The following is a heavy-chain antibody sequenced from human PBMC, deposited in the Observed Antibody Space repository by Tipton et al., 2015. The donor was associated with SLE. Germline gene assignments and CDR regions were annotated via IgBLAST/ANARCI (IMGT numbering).Heavy chain of an antibody. CDR3: ARWNFVTMTGGFDI. V-gene: IGHV4-39*07. CDR2: INYSGTT. J-gene: IGHJ3*02. D-gene: IGHD1-7*01. CDR1: GGSISSTSYY. Sequence: TLSLTCTVSGGSISSTSYYWGWLRQPPGKGLECIGNINYSGTTSYNPSLKSRVTMSVDTSQNQFSLTLRSVTAADTAIYYCARWNFVTMTGGFDIWGQGTMVTVSS.